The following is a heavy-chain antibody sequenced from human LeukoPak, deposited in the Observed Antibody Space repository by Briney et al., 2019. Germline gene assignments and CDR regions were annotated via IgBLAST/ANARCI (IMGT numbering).Heavy chain of an antibody. V-gene: IGHV1-2*02. D-gene: IGHD2-15*01. J-gene: IGHJ4*02. CDR3: ARTDKWCNGGTCHLDY. CDR1: GYTFTDYY. Sequence: GASVRVSCKASGYTFTDYYLYWVRQAPGQGLEWLGWVNPNSGDTTYCQKFQGRATMTRDTSISAAYMELSSLRSDDTAIYYCARTDKWCNGGTCHLDYWGQGTLVTVSS. CDR2: VNPNSGDT.